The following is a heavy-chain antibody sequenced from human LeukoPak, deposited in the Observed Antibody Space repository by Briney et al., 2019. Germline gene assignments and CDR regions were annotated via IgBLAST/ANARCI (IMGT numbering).Heavy chain of an antibody. V-gene: IGHV4-59*08. CDR3: ARTGLLAARPYYYYGMDV. D-gene: IGHD6-6*01. J-gene: IGHJ6*02. CDR1: GASISTHY. Sequence: SETLSLTCNVSGASISTHYWSWIRQPPGKGLEWIGYIYYSGSTNYNPSLKSRVTISVDTSKNQFSLKLSSVTAADTAVYYCARTGLLAARPYYYYGMDVWGQGTTVTVSS. CDR2: IYYSGST.